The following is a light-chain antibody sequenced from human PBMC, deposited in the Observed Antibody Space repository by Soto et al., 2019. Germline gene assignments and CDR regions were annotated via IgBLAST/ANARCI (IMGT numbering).Light chain of an antibody. Sequence: IVLTQSPATLSLWPGETAVLSCRASQTVNTYLSWYQQRPGQAPRLLIYDASKRVPGIPARFSGSGSGTDFILTISSLEPEDFANYDCQRRGASLTFGQGTRLE. J-gene: IGKJ5*01. CDR3: QRRGASLT. V-gene: IGKV3-11*01. CDR1: QTVNTY. CDR2: DAS.